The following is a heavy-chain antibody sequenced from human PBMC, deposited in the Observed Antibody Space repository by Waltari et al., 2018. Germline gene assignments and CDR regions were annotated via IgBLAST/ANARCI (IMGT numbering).Heavy chain of an antibody. CDR2: IIAIRGRA. CDR3: AGQDYSNDYYFYYDMDV. V-gene: IGHV1-69*04. Sequence: QVQLVQSGAEVKKPGSSVKVSCKASGGTFSNYAMSWVRQAPGQGLEWMGRIIAIRGRANYAQKFQGRVTITADKSTSTAYMELSSLRSEDTAVYYCAGQDYSNDYYFYYDMDVWGQGTTVTVSS. CDR1: GGTFSNYA. J-gene: IGHJ6*02. D-gene: IGHD4-4*01.